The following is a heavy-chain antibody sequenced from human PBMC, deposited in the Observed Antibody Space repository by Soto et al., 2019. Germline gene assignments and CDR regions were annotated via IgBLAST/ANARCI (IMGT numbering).Heavy chain of an antibody. CDR2: IYSSXST. CDR3: ARGDYGDDFDY. Sequence: XXTLSLTCTVSGGSISSYYWSWIRQPPGKGMEWLGXIYSSXSTNSKQSLKTXVTISVDTSXNQSSLKLSSVTDADKDVYYCARGDYGDDFDYWGQGTLVTVYS. CDR1: GGSISSYY. J-gene: IGHJ4*02. V-gene: IGHV4-59*01. D-gene: IGHD4-17*01.